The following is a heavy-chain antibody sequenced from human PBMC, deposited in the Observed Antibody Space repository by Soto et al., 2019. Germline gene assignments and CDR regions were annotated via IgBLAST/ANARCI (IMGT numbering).Heavy chain of an antibody. CDR2: ISYDGSNK. V-gene: IGHV3-30-3*01. D-gene: IGHD2-2*01. CDR3: VGESADPYTAMLLVGN. J-gene: IGHJ4*02. Sequence: GGSLRLSCAASGFTFSSYAMHWVRQAPGKGLEWVAVISYDGSNKYYADSVKGRFTISRDNSKNTLYLQMNSLRAEDTAVYYCVGESADPYTAMLLVGNWVQETLITVSS. CDR1: GFTFSSYA.